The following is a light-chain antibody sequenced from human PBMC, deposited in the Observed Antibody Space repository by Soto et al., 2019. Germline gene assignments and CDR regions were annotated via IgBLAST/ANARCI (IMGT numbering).Light chain of an antibody. CDR2: WAS. V-gene: IGKV4-1*01. CDR1: QSVLYSSNNKNY. J-gene: IGKJ1*01. Sequence: DIVMTQSPDSLALSLGERATINCKSSQSVLYSSNNKNYLAWYQQKPGQPPKLLIYWASTRESGVPERFSGSGSGTDFTLTIRSLQAEDVAFYYCQQYYSTPWTFGQGTKVEIK. CDR3: QQYYSTPWT.